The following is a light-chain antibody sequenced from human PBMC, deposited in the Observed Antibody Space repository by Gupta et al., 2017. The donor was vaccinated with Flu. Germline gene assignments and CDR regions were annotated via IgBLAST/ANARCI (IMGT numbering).Light chain of an antibody. CDR2: EVS. CDR3: SSYAGSNKLV. CDR1: SSDVGGYNY. Sequence: QSALTQPPSASGSPGQSVTISCTGTSSDVGGYNYVPWYQQHPGKAPKLMIYEVSKRPSGVPDRFSGSKSGNTESLTVSGLQAEDEADYDCSSYAGSNKLVFGGGTKLTVL. J-gene: IGLJ2*01. V-gene: IGLV2-8*01.